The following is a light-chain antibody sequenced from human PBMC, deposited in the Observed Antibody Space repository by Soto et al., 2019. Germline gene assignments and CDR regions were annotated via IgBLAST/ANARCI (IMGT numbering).Light chain of an antibody. V-gene: IGKV3-15*01. Sequence: EIVMTQSPATLSVSPGERATLSCRASQSVSSNLAWYQQKPGQAPRLLIYVTSTRATGIPARFSGSGSGTDFTLTIRTLQSEDFAVYYCQQYNKWPLTFGGGTKVEIK. J-gene: IGKJ4*01. CDR3: QQYNKWPLT. CDR1: QSVSSN. CDR2: VTS.